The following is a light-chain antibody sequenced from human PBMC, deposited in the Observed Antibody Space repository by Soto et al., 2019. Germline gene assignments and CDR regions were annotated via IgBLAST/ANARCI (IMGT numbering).Light chain of an antibody. CDR3: AAWDDSRNGVV. CDR2: GDN. Sequence: QSVLTQPPSASVAPGPRVTISCSGSTSNIGGNSVHWYHQLPGAAPKLRIYGDNQRLSGVPDRVSGSKSGTSASLAISGLQSEDEDNYYCAAWDDSRNGVVFGGGTKLTVL. J-gene: IGLJ3*02. CDR1: TSNIGGNS. V-gene: IGLV1-44*01.